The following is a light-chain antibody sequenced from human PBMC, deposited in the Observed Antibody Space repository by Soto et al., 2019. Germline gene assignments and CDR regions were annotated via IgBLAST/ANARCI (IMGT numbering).Light chain of an antibody. CDR3: MQGLQSRPT. Sequence: DIVMTQSPLSLPVTPGEPASISCRSSQSLLHSNGYNYLDWYLQKPGQSPPLLIYWGSNRASGVPDRFSGSGLGTDFTLKINRVKDEDVGVYFCMQGLQSRPTFGLGTKVETK. CDR2: WGS. J-gene: IGKJ1*01. V-gene: IGKV2-28*01. CDR1: QSLLHSNGYNY.